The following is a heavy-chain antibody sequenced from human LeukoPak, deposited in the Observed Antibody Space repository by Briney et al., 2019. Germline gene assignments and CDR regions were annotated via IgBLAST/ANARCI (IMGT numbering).Heavy chain of an antibody. J-gene: IGHJ6*03. CDR1: GYTFTGYY. CDR3: ARDSSSSGYYHYYYMDV. D-gene: IGHD6-6*01. CDR2: INPNSGGT. Sequence: ASVKVSCKASGYTFTGYYMHWVRQAPGQGLEWMGWINPNSGGTNYAQKFQGRVTMTRDTSISTAYMELSRLRSDDTAVYYCARDSSSSGYYHYYYMDVWGKGTTVTVSS. V-gene: IGHV1-2*02.